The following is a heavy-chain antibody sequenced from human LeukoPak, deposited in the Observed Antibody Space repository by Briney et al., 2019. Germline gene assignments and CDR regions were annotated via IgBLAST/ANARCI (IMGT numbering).Heavy chain of an antibody. Sequence: SETLSLTCAVYGGSFSGYYWSWIRQPPGKGLEWIGEINHSGSTNYNPSLKSRVTISVDTSKNQFSLKLSSVTAADTAVYYYAREIRIAAEEGWFDPWGQGTLVTVSS. J-gene: IGHJ5*02. V-gene: IGHV4-34*01. CDR3: AREIRIAAEEGWFDP. CDR1: GGSFSGYY. CDR2: INHSGST. D-gene: IGHD6-13*01.